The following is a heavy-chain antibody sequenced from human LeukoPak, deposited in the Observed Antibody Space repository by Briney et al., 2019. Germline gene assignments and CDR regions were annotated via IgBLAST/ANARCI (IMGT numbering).Heavy chain of an antibody. CDR3: AKDRTVGASYWYFDL. CDR2: ISGGGGST. CDR1: GFTFTSYS. Sequence: PGGSLRLSCAASGFTFTSYSMNWVRQAPGKGLEWVSTISGGGGSTYYADSVKGRFTISRDSSKNTLFLHMNTLRAEDTAIYYCAKDRTVGASYWYFDLWGRGTLVTVSS. J-gene: IGHJ2*01. D-gene: IGHD1-26*01. V-gene: IGHV3-23*01.